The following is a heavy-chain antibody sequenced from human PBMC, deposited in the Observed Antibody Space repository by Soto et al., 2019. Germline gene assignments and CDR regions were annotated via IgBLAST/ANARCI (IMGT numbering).Heavy chain of an antibody. V-gene: IGHV4-34*01. D-gene: IGHD6-25*01. Sequence: SETLSLTCVVYGGSFSGYYWSWVRQPPGKGLEWIGEINHSGSTNYNPSLKSRVTISIDTSKNQFSLKLSSVTAADMAVYYCTRYDTSGSNYWGQGTLVTVS. CDR2: INHSGST. CDR3: TRYDTSGSNY. CDR1: GGSFSGYY. J-gene: IGHJ4*02.